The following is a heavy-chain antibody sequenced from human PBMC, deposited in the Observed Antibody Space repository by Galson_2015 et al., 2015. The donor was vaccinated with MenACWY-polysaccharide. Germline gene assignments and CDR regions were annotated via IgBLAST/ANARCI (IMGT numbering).Heavy chain of an antibody. D-gene: IGHD2-15*01. J-gene: IGHJ4*02. Sequence: SLRLSCAASGFTFSSYAMSWVRQAPGKGLEWVSAISGSGGSTYYADSVKGRFTISRDNSKNTLYLQMNSPRAEDTAVYYCAKGGYGGYCSGGSCYLNYWGQGTLVTVSS. CDR3: AKGGYGGYCSGGSCYLNY. CDR2: ISGSGGST. CDR1: GFTFSSYA. V-gene: IGHV3-23*01.